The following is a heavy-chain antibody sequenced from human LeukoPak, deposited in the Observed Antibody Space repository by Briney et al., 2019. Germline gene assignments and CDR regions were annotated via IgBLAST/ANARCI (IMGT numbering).Heavy chain of an antibody. V-gene: IGHV4-39*01. J-gene: IGHJ4*02. CDR2: IYYSGST. CDR3: ARTVGLTGTTECFDY. D-gene: IGHD1-7*01. Sequence: SETLSLTCTVSGGSISSSSHYWGWIRQPPGKGLEWIGSIYYSGSTYYNPSLKSRVTISVDTSKNQFSLKLSSVTAADTAVYYCARTVGLTGTTECFDYWGQGTLVTVSS. CDR1: GGSISSSSHY.